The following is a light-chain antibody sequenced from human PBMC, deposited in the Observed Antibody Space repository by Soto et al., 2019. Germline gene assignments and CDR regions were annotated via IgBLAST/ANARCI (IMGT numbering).Light chain of an antibody. J-gene: IGLJ3*02. CDR1: SSNIGSNT. CDR3: AAWDNSLSGGV. CDR2: NNN. V-gene: IGLV1-44*01. Sequence: QPVLTQPPSASGTPGQRLTTSCSGSSSNIGSNTVNWYQQLPGTAPKLLIYNNNERPSGVPDRFSGSKSGTSASLAISGLQSEDEADYYCAAWDNSLSGGVFGGGTKLTVL.